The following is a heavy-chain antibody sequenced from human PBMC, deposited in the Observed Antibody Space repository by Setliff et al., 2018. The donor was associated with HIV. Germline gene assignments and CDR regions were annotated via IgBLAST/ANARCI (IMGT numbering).Heavy chain of an antibody. Sequence: PGGSLRLSCAASGFTFSTYGMHWVRQAPGKGLEWVAVIWYDGSNEYYADSVKGRFTISRDNSKNTLNVQMNSLKDEDTAVYYCAREKSPGAEYFPHWGQGTLVTVSS. CDR1: GFTFSTYG. V-gene: IGHV3-33*01. CDR2: IWYDGSNE. CDR3: AREKSPGAEYFPH. J-gene: IGHJ1*01.